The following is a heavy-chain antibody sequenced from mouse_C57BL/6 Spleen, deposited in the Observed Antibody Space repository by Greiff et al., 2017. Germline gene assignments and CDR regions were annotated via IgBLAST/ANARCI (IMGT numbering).Heavy chain of an antibody. D-gene: IGHD1-1*01. CDR2: IDTSDSYT. CDR3: ARKGNYYGSPFDY. V-gene: IGHV1-69*01. Sequence: QVQLQQPGAELVMPGASVKLSCKASGYTFTSYWMHWVKQRPGQGLEWIGEIDTSDSYTNYNQKFKGKSTLTVDKSSSTAYMQLSSLTSEDSSVYYCARKGNYYGSPFDYWGQGTTRTVSS. CDR1: GYTFTSYW. J-gene: IGHJ2*01.